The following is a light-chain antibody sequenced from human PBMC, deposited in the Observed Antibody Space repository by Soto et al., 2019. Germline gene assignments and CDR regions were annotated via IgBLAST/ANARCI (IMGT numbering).Light chain of an antibody. Sequence: QSALTQPASVSGSPGQSITISCTGTSSDVGGYNHVSWFQQHPDKAPKVMIYDVSNRPSGVSDRFSGSKSGNTASLTISGLQAEDEADYYCCSYTRTSSPYVFGTGTKATVL. CDR3: CSYTRTSSPYV. CDR1: SSDVGGYNH. V-gene: IGLV2-14*01. J-gene: IGLJ1*01. CDR2: DVS.